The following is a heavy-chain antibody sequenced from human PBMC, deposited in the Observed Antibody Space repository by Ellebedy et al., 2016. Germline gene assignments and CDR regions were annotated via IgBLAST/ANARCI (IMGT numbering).Heavy chain of an antibody. J-gene: IGHJ4*02. CDR1: GGSVDTYY. CDR2: VFYGGST. D-gene: IGHD3-22*01. V-gene: IGHV4-59*02. Sequence: GSLRLXXSVSGGSVDTYYWTWIRQSPGKGLEWIGYVFYGGSTKYNPSLRSRVTISLDTSKNQFSLKVTSVAAADTAVYYCARDVSLYSSSPSFDFWGQGMLVTVSS. CDR3: ARDVSLYSSSPSFDF.